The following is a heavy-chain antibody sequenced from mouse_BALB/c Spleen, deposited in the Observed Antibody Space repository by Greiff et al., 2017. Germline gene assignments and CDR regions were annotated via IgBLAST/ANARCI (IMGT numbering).Heavy chain of an antibody. CDR1: GFTFSDYY. V-gene: IGHV5-4*02. J-gene: IGHJ4*01. CDR2: ISDGGSYT. CDR3: ARDGLDYAMDY. Sequence: EVMLVESGGGLVKPGGSLKLSCAASGFTFSDYYMYWVRQTPEKRLEWVATISDGGSYTYYPDSVKGRFTISRDNAKNNLYLQMSSLKSEDTAMYYCARDGLDYAMDYWGQGTSVTVSS.